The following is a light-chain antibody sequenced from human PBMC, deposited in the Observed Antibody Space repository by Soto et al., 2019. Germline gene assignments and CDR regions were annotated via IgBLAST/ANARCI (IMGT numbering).Light chain of an antibody. CDR2: GAS. CDR1: RDISNS. CDR3: QQTSAFPRT. V-gene: IGKV1-12*01. J-gene: IGKJ1*01. Sequence: DIQMTQSPSSVSASVGHRLTITCRASRDISNSLAWYQQTPGKAPKLLLRGASSLHRGVPSRFSGGGAGTEFTLTISSLQPEDFATYYCQQTSAFPRTFGQGTKVDIK.